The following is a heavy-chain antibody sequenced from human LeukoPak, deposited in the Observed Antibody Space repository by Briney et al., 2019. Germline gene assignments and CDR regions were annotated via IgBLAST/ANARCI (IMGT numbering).Heavy chain of an antibody. CDR2: IKSKIDGGAI. D-gene: IGHD3-22*01. J-gene: IGHJ4*02. CDR3: TTSNYYYDSNAWY. CDR1: GFTFSNAW. V-gene: IGHV3-15*07. Sequence: GGSLRLSCAASGFTFSNAWMNWVRQAPGKGLEWDGRIKSKIDGGAIEYAAPVQGTFTISRDDSKNTLYLQMNSLKIEDTAVYFCTTSNYYYDSNAWYWGQGALVTVSS.